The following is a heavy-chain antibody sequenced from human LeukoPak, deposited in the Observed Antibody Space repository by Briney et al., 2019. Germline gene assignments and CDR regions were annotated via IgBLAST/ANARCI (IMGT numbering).Heavy chain of an antibody. D-gene: IGHD2-15*01. Sequence: PGGSLRLSCAASGFTFDDYAMHWVRQAPGKGLEWVSGISWNSGSIGYADSVKGRFTISRDNSKNTLYLQMNSLRAEDTAVYYCAKDSSLVVAATGFDPWGQGTLVTVSS. V-gene: IGHV3-9*01. J-gene: IGHJ5*02. CDR1: GFTFDDYA. CDR3: AKDSSLVVAATGFDP. CDR2: ISWNSGSI.